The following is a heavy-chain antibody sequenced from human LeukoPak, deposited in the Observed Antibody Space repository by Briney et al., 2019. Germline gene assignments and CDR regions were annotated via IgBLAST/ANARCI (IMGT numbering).Heavy chain of an antibody. J-gene: IGHJ4*02. CDR1: GGSISSSN. V-gene: IGHV3-69-1*02. CDR2: ISTGSYI. Sequence: ETLSLTCAVSGGSISSSNWWSWVRQPPGKVLEWISHISTGSYIAYADSVKGRFTISRGNAKNSMYLQMNSLRADDTAVYYCTREQDREAAGTVIGDYWGQEALVTVSS. CDR3: TREQDREAAGTVIGDY. D-gene: IGHD6-13*01.